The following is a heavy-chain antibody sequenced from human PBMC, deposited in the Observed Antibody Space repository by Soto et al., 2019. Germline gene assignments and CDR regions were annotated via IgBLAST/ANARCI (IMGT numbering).Heavy chain of an antibody. Sequence: LRLSCAASGFTFSSYAMSWVRQAPGKGLEWVSAISGSGGSTYYADSVKGRFTISRDNSKNTLYLQMNSLRAEDTAVYYCAKTVYNWNYAADYWGQGTLVTVSS. CDR2: ISGSGGST. D-gene: IGHD1-7*01. V-gene: IGHV3-23*01. J-gene: IGHJ4*02. CDR1: GFTFSSYA. CDR3: AKTVYNWNYAADY.